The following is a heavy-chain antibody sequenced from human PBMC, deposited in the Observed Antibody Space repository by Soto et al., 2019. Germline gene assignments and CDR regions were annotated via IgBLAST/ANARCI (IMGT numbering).Heavy chain of an antibody. V-gene: IGHV1-8*01. D-gene: IGHD5-12*01. CDR1: GYTFTSYD. CDR2: MNPNSGNT. J-gene: IGHJ6*02. CDR3: ARMGYSGYDYCYYYGMDV. Sequence: ASVKVSCKASGYTFTSYDINWVRQATGQGLEWMGWMNPNSGNTGYAQKFQGRVTMTRNTSISTAYMELSSLRSEDTAVYYCARMGYSGYDYCYYYGMDVWGQGTTVTVSS.